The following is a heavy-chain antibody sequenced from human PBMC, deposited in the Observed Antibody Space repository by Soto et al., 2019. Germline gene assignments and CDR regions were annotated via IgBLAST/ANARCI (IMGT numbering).Heavy chain of an antibody. CDR1: GGSFSGYY. Sequence: QVQLQQWGAGLLKPSETLSLTCAVYGGSFSGYYWSWIRQPPGKGLEWIGEINHSGSTNYNPSLKSRVTISVDTSKNQFSLKLSSVTAADTAVYYCARGRSITIFGVVIAPNRSLDYWGQGTLVTVSS. D-gene: IGHD3-3*01. CDR2: INHSGST. V-gene: IGHV4-34*01. J-gene: IGHJ4*02. CDR3: ARGRSITIFGVVIAPNRSLDY.